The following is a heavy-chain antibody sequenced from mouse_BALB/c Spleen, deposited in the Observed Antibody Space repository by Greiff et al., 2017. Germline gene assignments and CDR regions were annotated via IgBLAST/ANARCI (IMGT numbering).Heavy chain of an antibody. CDR1: GYTFTSYT. CDR3: ERSRGYYGNYGAVDY. D-gene: IGHD2-1*01. J-gene: IGHJ4*01. V-gene: IGHV1-4*01. Sequence: QVQLKESGAELARPGASVKLSCKASGYTFTSYTMHWVKQRPGQGLEWIGYINPSSGYTNYNQKFKDKATLTADKSSSTAYMQLSSLTSEDSAVSYWERSRGYYGNYGAVDYWGEGTSVTVSS. CDR2: INPSSGYT.